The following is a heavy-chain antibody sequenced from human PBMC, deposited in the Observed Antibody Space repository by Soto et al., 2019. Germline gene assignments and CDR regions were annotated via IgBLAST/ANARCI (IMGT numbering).Heavy chain of an antibody. Sequence: GGSLRLSSAASGFTFAIYGMSWVRQAPGKGLEWVSAISGSGGSTYYADSVKGRFTISRDNSKNTLYLQMNSLRAEDTAVYYCAYSSTPFDYWGQGTLVTVSS. CDR2: ISGSGGST. D-gene: IGHD6-13*01. J-gene: IGHJ4*02. V-gene: IGHV3-23*01. CDR1: GFTFAIYG. CDR3: AYSSTPFDY.